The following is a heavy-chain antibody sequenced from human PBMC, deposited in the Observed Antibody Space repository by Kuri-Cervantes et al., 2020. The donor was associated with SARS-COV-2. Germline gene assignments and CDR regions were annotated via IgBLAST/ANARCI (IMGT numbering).Heavy chain of an antibody. CDR3: ARSGPGAISREDGAFDI. D-gene: IGHD5-24*01. CDR2: ITPFNGNT. CDR1: GDSFDYRF. V-gene: IGHV1-45*02. J-gene: IGHJ3*02. Sequence: SVKVSCKASGDSFDYRFLHWVRQAPGQALEWMGWITPFNGNTNYAQRFQDRVTITRDRSMSTAYMELSSLRSEDTAMYYCARSGPGAISREDGAFDIWGQGTMVTVSS.